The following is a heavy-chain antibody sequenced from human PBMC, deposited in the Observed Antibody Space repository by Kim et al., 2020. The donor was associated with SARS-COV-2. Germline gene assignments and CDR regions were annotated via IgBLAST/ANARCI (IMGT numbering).Heavy chain of an antibody. CDR3: ARASSTLDRGLYYGMDV. Sequence: GGSLRLSCAASGFTFNTFSVTWVRQAPGKGLEWLSYINFSGDTKYYADAVRGRFTISRDNARSSVSLHLNSLRGDDTAVYYCARASSTLDRGLYYGMDVWGRGTTVIVSS. J-gene: IGHJ6*02. V-gene: IGHV3-48*01. CDR1: GFTFNTFS. D-gene: IGHD3-10*01. CDR2: INFSGDTK.